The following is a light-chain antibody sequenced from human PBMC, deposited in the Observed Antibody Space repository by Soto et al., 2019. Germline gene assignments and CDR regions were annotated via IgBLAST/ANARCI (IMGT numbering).Light chain of an antibody. Sequence: EIVLTQSPATLSLSPGERATLSCRASQSVSTYLAWYRQKPGQAPRLLIYDVSDRATGIPARFSGSGSGTSFPLTIRGLEPKDFAVYYCQHRRGWPPRTFGQGNKVQI. CDR3: QHRRGWPPRT. CDR1: QSVSTY. V-gene: IGKV3-11*01. CDR2: DVS. J-gene: IGKJ1*01.